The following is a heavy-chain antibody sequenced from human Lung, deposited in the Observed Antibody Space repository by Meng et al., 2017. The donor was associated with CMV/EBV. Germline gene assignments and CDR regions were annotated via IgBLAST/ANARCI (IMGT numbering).Heavy chain of an antibody. D-gene: IGHD6-6*01. J-gene: IGHJ4*02. V-gene: IGHV1-18*01. CDR3: ARGRVSYSSSSSLNY. CDR1: GYTFGIFG. CDR2: INPYNGNT. Sequence: QVQLVQSGAELQKPVASVKVSCKASGYTFGIFGITWVRQAPGQGLEWMGWINPYNGNTDHAQNLQARLTMTTDTSTSTVYMELGSLRSDDTAVYYCARGRVSYSSSSSLNYWGQGTLVTVSS.